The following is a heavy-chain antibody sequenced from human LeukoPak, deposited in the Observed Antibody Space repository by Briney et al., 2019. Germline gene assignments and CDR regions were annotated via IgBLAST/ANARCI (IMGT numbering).Heavy chain of an antibody. V-gene: IGHV3-30-3*01. J-gene: IGHJ6*02. CDR2: ISYDGSNK. Sequence: GGSLRLSCAASGFTFSSYAMHWVRQASGKGLEWVAVISYDGSNKYYADSVKGRFTISRDNAKNSLYLQMNSLRAEDTAVYYCARDYYYYGMDVWGQGTTVTVSS. CDR3: ARDYYYYGMDV. CDR1: GFTFSSYA.